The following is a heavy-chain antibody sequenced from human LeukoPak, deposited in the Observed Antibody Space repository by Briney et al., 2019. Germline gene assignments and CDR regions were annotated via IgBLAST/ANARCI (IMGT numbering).Heavy chain of an antibody. Sequence: SETLALTCTVSGGSISTYYWTWIRQLAGKGLEWIGRIYTSGSTNYNPSLKRRVTTSADTSKTQFSLKLSSVTDADPAVYYCARFVAVAGTRWFDPWGQGTLVTVSS. CDR3: ARFVAVAGTRWFDP. J-gene: IGHJ5*02. V-gene: IGHV4-4*07. CDR2: IYTSGST. CDR1: GGSISTYY. D-gene: IGHD6-19*01.